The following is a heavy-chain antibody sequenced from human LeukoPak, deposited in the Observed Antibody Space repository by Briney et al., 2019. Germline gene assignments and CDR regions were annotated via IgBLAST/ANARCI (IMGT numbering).Heavy chain of an antibody. J-gene: IGHJ5*02. Sequence: SETLSLTCTVSGGSISSSSYYWGWIRQPPGKGLEWIGSIYYSGSTYYNPSLKSRVTISVDTSKNQFSLKLSSVTAADTAVYYCARVFAFGSAAGTRGLDWFDPWGQGTLVTVSS. D-gene: IGHD6-13*01. CDR1: GGSISSSSYY. CDR2: IYYSGST. V-gene: IGHV4-39*01. CDR3: ARVFAFGSAAGTRGLDWFDP.